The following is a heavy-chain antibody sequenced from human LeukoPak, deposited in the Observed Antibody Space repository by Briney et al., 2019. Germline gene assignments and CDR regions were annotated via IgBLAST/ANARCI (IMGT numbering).Heavy chain of an antibody. J-gene: IGHJ4*02. V-gene: IGHV3-73*01. CDR1: GFTFSGSA. D-gene: IGHD3-22*01. CDR3: ARDYYDSSGYLDY. CDR2: IRSKANSYAT. Sequence: GGSLRLSCAASGFTFSGSAMHWVRQASGKGLEWVGRIRSKANSYATAYAASVKGRFTISRDNSKNTLYLQMNSLRAEDTAVYYCARDYYDSSGYLDYWGQGTLVTVSS.